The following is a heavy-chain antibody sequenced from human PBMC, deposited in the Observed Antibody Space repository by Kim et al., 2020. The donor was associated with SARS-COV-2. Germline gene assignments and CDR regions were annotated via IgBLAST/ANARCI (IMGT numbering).Heavy chain of an antibody. Sequence: SETLSLTCTVSGGSISSSSHYWGWIRQTPGKGLEWIGTIHYSGSTYYNPSLKSRVTISLDTSKNQFSLKLSSVTAADTAVYYCARLSFDSSGYYYGGFD. V-gene: IGHV4-39*01. CDR3: ARLSFDSSGYYYGGFD. J-gene: IGHJ4*01. CDR2: IHYSGST. CDR1: GGSISSSSHY. D-gene: IGHD3-22*01.